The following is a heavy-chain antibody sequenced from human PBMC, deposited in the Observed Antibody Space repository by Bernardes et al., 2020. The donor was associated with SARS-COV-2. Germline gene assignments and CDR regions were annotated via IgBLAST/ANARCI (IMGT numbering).Heavy chain of an antibody. D-gene: IGHD1-1*01. CDR2: ISLGGDYT. Sequence: GFLSLSCAASGFTFSDFALYWVRPAPGKGLEWVSTISLGGDYTYFADSVKGRFTISRDNSKNTLYLQMNSLRGEDTAVYYCAKDWSTTGYYYDMDVWGQGTTVTVSS. J-gene: IGHJ6*02. CDR3: AKDWSTTGYYYDMDV. V-gene: IGHV3-23*01. CDR1: GFTFSDFA.